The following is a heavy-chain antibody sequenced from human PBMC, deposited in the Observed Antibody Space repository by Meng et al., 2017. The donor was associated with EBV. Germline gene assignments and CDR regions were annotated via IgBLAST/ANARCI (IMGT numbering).Heavy chain of an antibody. Sequence: QVTVRHAGAEVKGPGSAVKISGKTSGGPVRSDAVSWVRQGPGQGLEWLGGLIPMSGAPHYAQKFQDRVTITADEYTRTHYMELSSLRSDDTAMYYCASESGRGFTPDFWGQGTLVTVSS. CDR2: LIPMSGAP. CDR3: ASESGRGFTPDF. V-gene: IGHV1-69*01. J-gene: IGHJ4*02. D-gene: IGHD3-10*01. CDR1: GGPVRSDA.